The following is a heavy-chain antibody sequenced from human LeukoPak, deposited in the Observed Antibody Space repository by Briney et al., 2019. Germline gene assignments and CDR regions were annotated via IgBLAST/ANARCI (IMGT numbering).Heavy chain of an antibody. J-gene: IGHJ4*02. CDR3: ARALGYSYGQTSGYFDY. CDR1: GGTFSSYD. CDR2: IIPIFGTA. Sequence: SVKVSCKASGGTFSSYDISWVRQAPGQGLEWRGGIIPIFGTANYAQKFQGRVTITADESTSTVYMELSSLRSEDTAVYFCARALGYSYGQTSGYFDYWGQGTLVTVSS. D-gene: IGHD5-18*01. V-gene: IGHV1-69*13.